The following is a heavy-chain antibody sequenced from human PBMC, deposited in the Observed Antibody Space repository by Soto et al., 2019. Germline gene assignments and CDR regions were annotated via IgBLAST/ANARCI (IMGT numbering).Heavy chain of an antibody. CDR2: ISYDGSNK. J-gene: IGHJ4*02. D-gene: IGHD3-3*02. V-gene: IGHV3-30-3*01. CDR3: ARDSDSIIHY. CDR1: GFTFSVYD. Sequence: GSLRLSCAASGFTFSVYDMNWVRQAPGKGLEWVAVISYDGSNKYYADSVKGRFTISRDSSKNTVYLQMNSLRAEDTAVYYCARDSDSIIHYWGQGTLVTVSS.